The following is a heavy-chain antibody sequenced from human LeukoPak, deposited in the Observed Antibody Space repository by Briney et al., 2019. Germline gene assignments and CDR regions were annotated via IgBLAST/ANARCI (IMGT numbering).Heavy chain of an antibody. V-gene: IGHV4-59*08. CDR1: GGSISSYY. CDR3: ARGGTVVTPYWYFDL. J-gene: IGHJ2*01. CDR2: IYYSGST. Sequence: PSETLSLTCTVSGGSISSYYWSWIRQPPGKGLEWIGYIYYSGSTYYNPSLKSRVTISVDTSKNQFSLKLSSVTAADTAVYYCARGGTVVTPYWYFDLWGRGTLVTVSS. D-gene: IGHD4-23*01.